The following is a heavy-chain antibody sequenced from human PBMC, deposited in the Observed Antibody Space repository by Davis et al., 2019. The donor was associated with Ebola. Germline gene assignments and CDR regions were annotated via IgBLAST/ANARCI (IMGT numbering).Heavy chain of an antibody. CDR1: GGTFTNYA. D-gene: IGHD3-10*01. CDR3: ARDRGGDYSFDY. V-gene: IGHV1-8*01. Sequence: AASVKVSCKTSGGTFTNYAVNWVRQAPGQGLEWMGRIIPVVDTKDYAQKFQGRVTMTRNTSISTAYMELSSLRSEDTAVYYCARDRGGDYSFDYWGQGTLVTVSS. CDR2: IIPVVDTK. J-gene: IGHJ4*02.